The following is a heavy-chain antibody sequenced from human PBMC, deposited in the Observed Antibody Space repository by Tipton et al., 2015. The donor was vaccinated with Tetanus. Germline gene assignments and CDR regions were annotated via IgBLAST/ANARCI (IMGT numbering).Heavy chain of an antibody. CDR1: GGSISSGGYY. J-gene: IGHJ4*02. V-gene: IGHV4-31*03. CDR3: ARERAGGARGWNSFAC. Sequence: TLSLTCTVSGGSISSGGYYWSWIRQHPGKGLEWIGDIYYSGSTYYNPSLKSRVSISVDTSKNQFSLKLNSVTAADTAVYYSARERAGGARGWNSFACWGQGTLVPVSS. CDR2: IYYSGST. D-gene: IGHD1-26*01.